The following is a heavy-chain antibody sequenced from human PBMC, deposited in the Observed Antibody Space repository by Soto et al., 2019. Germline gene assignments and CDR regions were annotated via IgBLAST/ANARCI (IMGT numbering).Heavy chain of an antibody. CDR1: GFTFSSYA. D-gene: IGHD6-6*01. V-gene: IGHV3-30-3*01. CDR3: ARVPKYSSSSLRVPNYYYYYGMDV. CDR2: ISYDGSNK. J-gene: IGHJ6*02. Sequence: GGSLRLSCVASGFTFSSYAMHWVRQAPGKGLEWVAVISYDGSNKYYADSVKGRFTISRDNSKNTLYLQMNSLRAEDTAVYYCARVPKYSSSSLRVPNYYYYYGMDVWGQGTTVTVSS.